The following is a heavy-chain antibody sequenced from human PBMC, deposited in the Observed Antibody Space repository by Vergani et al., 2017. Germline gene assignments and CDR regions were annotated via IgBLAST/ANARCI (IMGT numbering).Heavy chain of an antibody. V-gene: IGHV1-69*02. J-gene: IGHJ3*02. CDR1: GGTFSSYT. Sequence: QVQLVQSGAEVKKPGSSVKVSCKASGGTFSSYTISWVRQAPGQGLEWMGRIIPILGIANYAQKFQGRVTITADKSTSTPYMELSSLRSEDTAVYYCASGYYDSSATDAFDIWGQGTMVTVSS. CDR2: IIPILGIA. CDR3: ASGYYDSSATDAFDI. D-gene: IGHD3-22*01.